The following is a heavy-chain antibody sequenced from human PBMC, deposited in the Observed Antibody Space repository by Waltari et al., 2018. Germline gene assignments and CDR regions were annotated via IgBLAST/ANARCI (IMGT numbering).Heavy chain of an antibody. CDR1: GGSISSYY. V-gene: IGHV4-59*01. CDR3: ARNSGSYRGGAFDI. CDR2: IYYSGST. Sequence: QVQLQESGPGLVKPSETLSLTCTVSGGSISSYYWSWIRQPPGKGLEWIGYIYYSGSTNYNPSLKSRVTISVDTSKNQFSLKLSSVTTADTAVYYCARNSGSYRGGAFDIWGQGTMVTVSS. D-gene: IGHD1-26*01. J-gene: IGHJ3*02.